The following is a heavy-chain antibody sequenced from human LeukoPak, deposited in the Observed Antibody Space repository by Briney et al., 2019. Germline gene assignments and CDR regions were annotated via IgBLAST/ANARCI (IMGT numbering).Heavy chain of an antibody. V-gene: IGHV3-30*02. Sequence: PGGALRLSCAASGFTFSSYGMHWIRQAPGKGLEWVAFTRYEGTNEYYADSVKGRFTISRDNSKNTLYLQMNSLTAEDTAVYYCAKDGTYYYGSGAYYYFDYWGQGTLLTVSS. D-gene: IGHD3-10*01. CDR2: TRYEGTNE. CDR1: GFTFSSYG. CDR3: AKDGTYYYGSGAYYYFDY. J-gene: IGHJ4*02.